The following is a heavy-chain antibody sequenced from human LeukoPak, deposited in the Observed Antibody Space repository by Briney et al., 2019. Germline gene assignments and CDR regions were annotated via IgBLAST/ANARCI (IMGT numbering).Heavy chain of an antibody. V-gene: IGHV3-21*01. Sequence: PGGPLRLSCAASGFTSSSYSMNWVRQAPGKGLEWVSSISSSSSYIYYADSVKGRFTISRDNAKNSLYLQMNSLRAEDTAVYYCARDLQTYDYVWGSPGGYYFDYWGQGTLVTVSS. CDR1: GFTSSSYS. CDR2: ISSSSSYI. J-gene: IGHJ4*02. D-gene: IGHD3-16*01. CDR3: ARDLQTYDYVWGSPGGYYFDY.